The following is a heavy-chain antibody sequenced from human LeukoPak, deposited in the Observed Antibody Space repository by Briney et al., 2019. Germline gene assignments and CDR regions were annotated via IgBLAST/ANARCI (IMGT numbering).Heavy chain of an antibody. D-gene: IGHD3-9*01. Sequence: SGGSLRLSCAASGFSFSNYAMSWVRQVPGKGLEWVSAISGRDDSTYYADSVKGRFTISRGTSKNTLYLQMNSLRAEDTAVYYCAKWGDYDVLTGYYDSDYWGQGTLVTVSS. J-gene: IGHJ4*02. CDR1: GFSFSNYA. V-gene: IGHV3-23*01. CDR2: ISGRDDST. CDR3: AKWGDYDVLTGYYDSDY.